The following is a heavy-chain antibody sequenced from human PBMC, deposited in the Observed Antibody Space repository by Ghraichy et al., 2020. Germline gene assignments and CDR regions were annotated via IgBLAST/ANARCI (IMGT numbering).Heavy chain of an antibody. D-gene: IGHD4-17*01. V-gene: IGHV3-23*01. CDR2: ISGSGGIT. CDR1: GFTFRTYG. CDR3: VKENGDYIFSAFDI. Sequence: GESLNISCEASGFTFRTYGMSWVRQAPGKVLEWVSSISGSGGITYYADSVKGRFTTSRDNFKETLYLQMHSLRAEDTAIYYCVKENGDYIFSAFDIWGQGTVVTVSS. J-gene: IGHJ3*02.